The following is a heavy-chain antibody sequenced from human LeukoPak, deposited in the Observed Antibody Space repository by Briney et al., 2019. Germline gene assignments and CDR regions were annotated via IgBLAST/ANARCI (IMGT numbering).Heavy chain of an antibody. D-gene: IGHD2-2*01. Sequence: SVKVSFKASGGTFSSYAISWVRQAPGQGLEWMGGIIPIFGTANYAQKFQGRVTITADESTSTAYMELSSLRSEDTAVYYCAGSDIVVVPATFNWFDPWGQGTLVTISS. CDR1: GGTFSSYA. CDR2: IIPIFGTA. V-gene: IGHV1-69*13. J-gene: IGHJ5*02. CDR3: AGSDIVVVPATFNWFDP.